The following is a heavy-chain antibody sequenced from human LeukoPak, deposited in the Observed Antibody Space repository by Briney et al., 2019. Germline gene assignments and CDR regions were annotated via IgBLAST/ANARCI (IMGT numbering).Heavy chain of an antibody. V-gene: IGHV4-31*03. CDR3: ARTDSSGYRVVY. D-gene: IGHD3-22*01. CDR1: GGSIGSGVYY. CDR2: IYYSGNT. Sequence: SETLSLTCTVSGGSIGSGVYYWSWIRQHPGKGLEWIGYIYYSGNTYYNPSLKSRITISVDTSENQFSLKLSSVTAADTAVYYCARTDSSGYRVVYWGQGTLVTVSS. J-gene: IGHJ4*02.